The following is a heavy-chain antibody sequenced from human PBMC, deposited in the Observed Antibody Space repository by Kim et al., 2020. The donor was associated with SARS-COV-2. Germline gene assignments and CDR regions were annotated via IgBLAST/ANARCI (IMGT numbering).Heavy chain of an antibody. CDR1: GFTFSSYA. Sequence: GGSLRLSCAASGFTFSSYAMSWVRQAPGKGLEWVSAISGSGGSTYYADSVKGRFTISRDNSKNTLYLQMNSLRAEDTAVYYCAKVGRLYGVEPYYGILVWGHGNTVTVS. D-gene: IGHD3-10*01. CDR2: ISGSGGST. J-gene: IGHJ6*02. V-gene: IGHV3-23*01. CDR3: AKVGRLYGVEPYYGILV.